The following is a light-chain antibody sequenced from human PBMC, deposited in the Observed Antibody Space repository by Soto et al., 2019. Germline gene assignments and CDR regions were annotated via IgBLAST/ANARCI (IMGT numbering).Light chain of an antibody. V-gene: IGKV3-20*01. CDR3: QQYGTSEII. CDR2: DTS. J-gene: IGKJ5*01. Sequence: EIVLTQSPGTLSLSPVERATLSCRASQTLSNSFIAWYQQKPGQAPRLLIYDTSSRATGVPDRYSASGSGTDFTLTISRLEPEDFAVFFCQQYGTSEIIFGQGTRLEI. CDR1: QTLSNSF.